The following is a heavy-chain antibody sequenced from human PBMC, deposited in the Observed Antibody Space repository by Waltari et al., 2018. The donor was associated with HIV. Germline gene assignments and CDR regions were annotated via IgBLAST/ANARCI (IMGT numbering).Heavy chain of an antibody. CDR2: TSRSSSSL. CDR1: GFTFSNYT. CDR3: ARDINGGWGY. V-gene: IGHV3-48*01. D-gene: IGHD7-27*01. J-gene: IGHJ4*02. Sequence: EVQLVESGGGLVQPGGSLRLSCAASGFTFSNYTMNLVRKDPGKGREWVSYTSRSSSSLFSADSLKGRFTISRDNAKNSLYLQMNSLRVEDTAVYYCARDINGGWGYWGQGTLVTVAS.